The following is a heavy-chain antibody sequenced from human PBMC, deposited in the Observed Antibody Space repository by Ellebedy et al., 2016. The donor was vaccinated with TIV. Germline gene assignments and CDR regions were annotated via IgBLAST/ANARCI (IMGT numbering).Heavy chain of an antibody. CDR3: ARLGVIAAAGASDY. CDR2: ISYSGDLM. J-gene: IGHJ4*01. D-gene: IGHD6-13*01. Sequence: PGGSLRLSCAASGFTFSGYYMSWFRQAPGKGPEWVSYISYSGDLMYYADSVKGRFTTSMDNAVNSLYLQMNILRAEDTAVYYCARLGVIAAAGASDYWGQGTLVIVSS. V-gene: IGHV3-11*01. CDR1: GFTFSGYY.